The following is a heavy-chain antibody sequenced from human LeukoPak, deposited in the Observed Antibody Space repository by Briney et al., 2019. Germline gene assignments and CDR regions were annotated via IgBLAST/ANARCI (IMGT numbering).Heavy chain of an antibody. CDR2: ISAYNGNT. CDR1: GYTFTSYG. CDR3: ARALWFGELFFIGY. J-gene: IGHJ4*02. D-gene: IGHD3-10*01. Sequence: ASVKVSCKASGYTFTSYGISWVRQAPGQGLEWMGWISAYNGNTNYAQKLQGRVTMTTDTSTSTAYMELRSLRSDDTAVYYCARALWFGELFFIGYWGQGTLVTVSS. V-gene: IGHV1-18*01.